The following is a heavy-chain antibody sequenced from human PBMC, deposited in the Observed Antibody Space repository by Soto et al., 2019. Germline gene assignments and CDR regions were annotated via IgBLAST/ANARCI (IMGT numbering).Heavy chain of an antibody. J-gene: IGHJ5*02. D-gene: IGHD6-13*01. CDR1: GFTFSSYG. Sequence: SGGSLRLSCAASGFTFSSYGMHWVRQAPGKGLEWVAVIWYDGSNKYYADSVKGRFTISRDNAKNSLYLQMNSLRADDTAVYYCASLVRQHLPPLGPWGRGTLVTVSS. CDR3: ASLVRQHLPPLGP. CDR2: IWYDGSNK. V-gene: IGHV3-33*03.